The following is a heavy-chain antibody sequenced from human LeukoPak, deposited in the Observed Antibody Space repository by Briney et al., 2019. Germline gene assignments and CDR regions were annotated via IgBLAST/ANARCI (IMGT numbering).Heavy chain of an antibody. Sequence: GGSLRLSCAASGFTFSSYGMHWVRQAPGKGLEWVAVIWYDGSNKYYADSVKGRFTISRDNSKNTLYLQMNSLRAEDTAVYYCARSWYSISSGLYGMDVWDQGTTVTVSS. J-gene: IGHJ6*02. V-gene: IGHV3-33*01. CDR3: ARSWYSISSGLYGMDV. D-gene: IGHD6-6*01. CDR2: IWYDGSNK. CDR1: GFTFSSYG.